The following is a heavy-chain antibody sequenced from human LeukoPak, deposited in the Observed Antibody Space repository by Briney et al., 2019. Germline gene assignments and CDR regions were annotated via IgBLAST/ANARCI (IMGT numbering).Heavy chain of an antibody. Sequence: PGGSLRLSCAASGFTFSSYTMNWVRQAPGKGLEWVSYISGSSSTIYYADSVKGRFTISRDNSKNTLYLQMNSLRAEDTAVYYCAREKSRQQLVGDAFDIWGQGTMVTVSS. V-gene: IGHV3-48*01. J-gene: IGHJ3*02. CDR2: ISGSSSTI. CDR1: GFTFSSYT. CDR3: AREKSRQQLVGDAFDI. D-gene: IGHD6-13*01.